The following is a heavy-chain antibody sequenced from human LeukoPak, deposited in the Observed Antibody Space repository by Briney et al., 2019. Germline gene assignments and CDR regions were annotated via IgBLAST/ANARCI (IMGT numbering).Heavy chain of an antibody. CDR1: GFTFSKAW. CDR3: AKDGDWSSNYHYYYMDV. D-gene: IGHD2-21*02. CDR2: IYSCGST. J-gene: IGHJ6*03. Sequence: PGGSLRLSCAASGFTFSKAWMTWVRQAPGKGLEWVSVIYSCGSTYYADSVKGRFTISRDNSKNTLFLQMNSLRAEDTAVYYCAKDGDWSSNYHYYYMDVWGKGTTVTVSS. V-gene: IGHV3-66*03.